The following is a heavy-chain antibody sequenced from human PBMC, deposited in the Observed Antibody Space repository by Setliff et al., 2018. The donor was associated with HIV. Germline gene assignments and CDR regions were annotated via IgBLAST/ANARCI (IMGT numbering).Heavy chain of an antibody. CDR1: GFTFSSYS. J-gene: IGHJ4*02. Sequence: GGSLRLSCAASGFTFSSYSMNWVRQAPGKGLEWVSYISSSSTIYYADSVKGRFIISRDNAKNSLYLQMNSLRAEDTAVYYCAKVATWTGTTYYFESWGQGTLVTVSS. D-gene: IGHD1-1*01. CDR2: ISSSSTI. CDR3: AKVATWTGTTYYFES. V-gene: IGHV3-48*01.